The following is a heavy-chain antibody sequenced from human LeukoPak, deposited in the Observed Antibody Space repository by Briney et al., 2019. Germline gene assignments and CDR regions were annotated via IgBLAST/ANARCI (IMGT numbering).Heavy chain of an antibody. D-gene: IGHD6-6*01. V-gene: IGHV4-4*08. J-gene: IGHJ5*02. CDR2: IYTSGST. CDR3: ARWQLVRKWFDP. Sequence: SETLSLTCTVSGGSISSYYWSWIRQPPGKGLEWIGYIYTSGSTNYNPSLKSRVTISVDTSKNQFSLKLSSVTAADTAVYYCARWQLVRKWFDPWGQGTLVTVSS. CDR1: GGSISSYY.